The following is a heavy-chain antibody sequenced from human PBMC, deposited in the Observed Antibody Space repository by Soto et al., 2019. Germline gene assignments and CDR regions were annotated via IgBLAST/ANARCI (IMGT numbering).Heavy chain of an antibody. CDR1: GGSISSGDYY. D-gene: IGHD3-3*01. Sequence: QVQLQESGPGLVKPSQTLSLTCTVSGGSISSGDYYWSWIRQPPGKGLEWIGYIYYSGSTYYNPSRKSRVTIAVDTSKNQFSLKLSSVTAADTAVYYCARGASSWSGYFYLDPWGQGTLVTVSS. CDR3: ARGASSWSGYFYLDP. J-gene: IGHJ5*02. CDR2: IYYSGST. V-gene: IGHV4-30-4*01.